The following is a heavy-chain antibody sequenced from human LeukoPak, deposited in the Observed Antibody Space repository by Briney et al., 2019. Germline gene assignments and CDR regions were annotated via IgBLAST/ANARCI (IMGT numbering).Heavy chain of an antibody. Sequence: GGSLRLSCAASGFTFSNYIMDWVRQAPGKGLEWVSSIEKSGSYVYHGDSVRGRFTISRDNAKNSLYLQMNSLRAEDTAVYYCAREGVGIKDLDYWGQGTLVTVSS. D-gene: IGHD1-26*01. CDR2: IEKSGSYV. J-gene: IGHJ4*02. CDR1: GFTFSNYI. CDR3: AREGVGIKDLDY. V-gene: IGHV3-21*01.